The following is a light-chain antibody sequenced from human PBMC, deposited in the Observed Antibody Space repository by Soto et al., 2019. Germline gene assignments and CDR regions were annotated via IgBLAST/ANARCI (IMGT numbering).Light chain of an antibody. J-gene: IGLJ1*01. CDR3: CSYASSSSYV. CDR2: EGS. Sequence: ALTQPACVSGSPGQSITVSCTGTSSDVGSYNLVSWYQQHPGKAPKLMIYEGSKRPSGVSNRFSGSKSGNTASLTISGLQAEDEADYYCCSYASSSSYVFGTGTKVTVL. V-gene: IGLV2-23*01. CDR1: SSDVGSYNL.